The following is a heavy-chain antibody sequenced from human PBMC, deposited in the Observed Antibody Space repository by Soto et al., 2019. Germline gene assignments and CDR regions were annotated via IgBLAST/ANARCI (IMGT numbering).Heavy chain of an antibody. J-gene: IGHJ3*02. CDR2: IYYSGST. D-gene: IGHD6-13*01. Sequence: SETLSLTCTVSGGSISSYYWSWIRQPPGKGLEWIGYIYYSGSTNYNPSLKSRVTISVDTSKNQFSLKLSSVTAADTAVYYCARAAAETFGAFDIWGQGTMVTVSS. V-gene: IGHV4-59*01. CDR3: ARAAAETFGAFDI. CDR1: GGSISSYY.